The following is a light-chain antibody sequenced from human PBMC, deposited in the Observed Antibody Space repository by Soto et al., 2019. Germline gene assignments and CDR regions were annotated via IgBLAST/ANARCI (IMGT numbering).Light chain of an antibody. CDR1: HNISSW. CDR2: KAS. J-gene: IGKJ1*01. CDR3: QQYSYYWWT. Sequence: DIQMTQSPSTLSTSVGDRVTITCRASHNISSWLSWYQQKPGKAPNLLIYKASSLDSGVPSRFSGIGSGTEFTLTISSLQPDDFATYFCQQYSYYWWTVGQGTKVDIK. V-gene: IGKV1-5*03.